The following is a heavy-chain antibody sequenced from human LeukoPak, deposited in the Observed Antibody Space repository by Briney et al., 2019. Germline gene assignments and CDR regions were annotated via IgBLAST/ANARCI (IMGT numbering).Heavy chain of an antibody. V-gene: IGHV3-23*01. CDR2: ISGDASGS. CDR1: GFTFRFYA. CDR3: AKAYSSSLYGDAFHI. Sequence: GGSLRLSCAGSGFTFRFYAMTWVRQARGKGLEWVAGISGDASGSKDADSVKGRFNISRENSKNTLYLRLNSLRVEDTAIYYCAKAYSSSLYGDAFHIWGQGTMVTVSP. D-gene: IGHD6-13*01. J-gene: IGHJ3*02.